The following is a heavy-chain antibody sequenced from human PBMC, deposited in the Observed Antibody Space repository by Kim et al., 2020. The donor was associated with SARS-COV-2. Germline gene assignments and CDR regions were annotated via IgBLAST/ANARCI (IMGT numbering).Heavy chain of an antibody. CDR1: GFTFSSYS. J-gene: IGHJ4*02. V-gene: IGHV3-74*01. CDR2: INSDGSTT. Sequence: GGSLRLSCAASGFTFSSYSMHWVRQAPGKGLVWVSRINSDGSTTNYADSVKGRFNISRDNAKNTLYLQMNSLRADDTAVYHCAREGTSSNCCHYWGQGTLVTVSA. D-gene: IGHD2-2*01. CDR3: AREGTSSNCCHY.